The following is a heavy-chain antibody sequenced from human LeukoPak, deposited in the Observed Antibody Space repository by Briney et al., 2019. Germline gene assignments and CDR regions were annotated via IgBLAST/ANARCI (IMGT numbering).Heavy chain of an antibody. V-gene: IGHV3-66*01. D-gene: IGHD3-22*01. CDR3: ARDRGYYYDSSGFDAFDY. Sequence: AGGSLRLSCAASGFIFSNYAMSWVRQAPGKGLEWVSVIYSGGSTYYADSVKGRFTISRDNSKNTLYLQMNSLRAEDTAVYYCARDRGYYYDSSGFDAFDYWGQGTLVTVSS. CDR1: GFIFSNYA. CDR2: IYSGGST. J-gene: IGHJ4*02.